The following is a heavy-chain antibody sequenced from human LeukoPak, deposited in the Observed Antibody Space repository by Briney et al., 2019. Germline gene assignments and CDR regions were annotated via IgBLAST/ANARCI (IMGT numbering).Heavy chain of an antibody. CDR3: ARTRGTEYYYDSSGYYFDY. V-gene: IGHV4-38-2*01. CDR1: GYSISSGYY. D-gene: IGHD3-22*01. J-gene: IGHJ4*02. Sequence: PSETLSLTCAVSGYSISSGYYWGWIRQPPGKGLEWIGSTYHSGSTYYNPSLKSRPTIAVDTSKNQFSLKLRSVTAADTAVYYCARTRGTEYYYDSSGYYFDYWGQGTLVTVSS. CDR2: TYHSGST.